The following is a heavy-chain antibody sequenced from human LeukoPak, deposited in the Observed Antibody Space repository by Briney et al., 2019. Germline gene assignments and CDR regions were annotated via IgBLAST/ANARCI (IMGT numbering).Heavy chain of an antibody. CDR2: VTASARRT. Sequence: GGSLRLSCEASGFTFSNYAMSWVRQAPGKGLEWVSTVTASARRTYYADSVQGRFTISRDNSNNTLFLQVNSPRADDTAVYHCAKWGFSDRSGANFHSWGQGTLVTVSS. V-gene: IGHV3-23*01. CDR1: GFTFSNYA. CDR3: AKWGFSDRSGANFHS. D-gene: IGHD3-22*01. J-gene: IGHJ4*02.